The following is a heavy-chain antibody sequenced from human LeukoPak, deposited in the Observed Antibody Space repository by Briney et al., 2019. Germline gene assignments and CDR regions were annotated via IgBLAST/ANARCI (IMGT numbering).Heavy chain of an antibody. J-gene: IGHJ4*02. CDR3: ARDREKIAAVD. CDR1: GFTFSSYS. D-gene: IGHD6-6*01. V-gene: IGHV3-21*01. CDR2: ISSSSSYI. Sequence: GGTLRLSCAASGFTFSSYSMNWVRQAPGKGLEWVSFISSSSSYIYYADSVKGRFTISRDNAKNSLYLQMNSLRAEDTAVYYCARDREKIAAVDWGQGTLVTVSS.